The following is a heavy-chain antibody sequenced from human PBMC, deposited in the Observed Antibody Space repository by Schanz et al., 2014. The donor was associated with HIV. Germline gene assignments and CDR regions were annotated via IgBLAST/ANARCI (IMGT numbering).Heavy chain of an antibody. V-gene: IGHV3-30*18. D-gene: IGHD1-20*01. CDR1: GFTFSSYG. Sequence: QVQLLESGGGLVQPGGSLKLSCAASGFTFSSYGMHWVRQAPGKGLEWVAVISYDGINKYYADSVKGRFTISRDNSKNTLYLQMNSLRAEDTAVYYCAKDQGDVSGTPFDYWGQGTLVTVSS. CDR2: ISYDGINK. J-gene: IGHJ4*02. CDR3: AKDQGDVSGTPFDY.